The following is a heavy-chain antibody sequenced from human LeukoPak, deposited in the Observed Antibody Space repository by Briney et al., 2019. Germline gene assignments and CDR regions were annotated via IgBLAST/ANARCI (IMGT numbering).Heavy chain of an antibody. D-gene: IGHD1-14*01. J-gene: IGHJ4*02. CDR3: ARETTGWGGSDH. V-gene: IGHV1-2*02. Sequence: ASVKVSCKASVSTFTGYYIHWVRQAPGQGLEWMGWINPDSGDTKYAQKCQGRVTMTGDKSISTAYMELSGLRSGDTAVYYCARETTGWGGSDHWGQGTLVTVCS. CDR1: VSTFTGYY. CDR2: INPDSGDT.